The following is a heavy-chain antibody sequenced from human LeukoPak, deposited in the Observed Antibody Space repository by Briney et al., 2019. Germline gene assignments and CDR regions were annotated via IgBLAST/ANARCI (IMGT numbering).Heavy chain of an antibody. CDR3: ARQYYDILTGPNWFDS. V-gene: IGHV5-51*01. Sequence: GESLKISCKGSGYSFTNFWIGWVRQMPGKGLEWMGIIYPGDSDTRYSPSFQGQVTISADKSITTAYLQWSSLKASDTAIYYCARQYYDILTGPNWFDSWGQGTLVTVSS. CDR2: IYPGDSDT. J-gene: IGHJ5*01. D-gene: IGHD3-9*01. CDR1: GYSFTNFW.